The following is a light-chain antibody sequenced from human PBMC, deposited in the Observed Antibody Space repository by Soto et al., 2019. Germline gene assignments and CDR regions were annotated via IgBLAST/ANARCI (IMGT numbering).Light chain of an antibody. V-gene: IGLV2-18*01. J-gene: IGLJ2*01. CDR2: EVS. Sequence: QSVLTQPPSVSGSPGQSVTISCTGTSSDVGSYNRVSWYQQPPGTAPKPMIYEVSNRPSGVPDRFSGSKSGNTASLTISGLQAEDEADYYCSLYTSSSTVVFGGGTKVTVL. CDR3: SLYTSSSTVV. CDR1: SSDVGSYNR.